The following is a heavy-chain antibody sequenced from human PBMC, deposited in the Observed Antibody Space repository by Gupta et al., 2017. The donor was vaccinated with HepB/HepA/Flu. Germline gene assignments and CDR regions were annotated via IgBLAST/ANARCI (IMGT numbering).Heavy chain of an antibody. J-gene: IGHJ3*02. V-gene: IGHV3-33*01. Sequence: QVQLVESGGGVVQPGRSLRLSCAASGFTFSSYGMHWVRQAPGKGLEWVAVIWYDGSNKYYADSVKGRFTISRDNSKNTLYLQMNSLRAEDTAVYYCARDGGLLYISLQPKKDAFDIWGQGTMVTVSS. CDR2: IWYDGSNK. CDR1: GFTFSSYG. CDR3: ARDGGLLYISLQPKKDAFDI. D-gene: IGHD1-26*01.